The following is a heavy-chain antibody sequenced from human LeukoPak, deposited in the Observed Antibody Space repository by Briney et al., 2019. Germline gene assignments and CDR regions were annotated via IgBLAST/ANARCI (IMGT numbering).Heavy chain of an antibody. CDR3: AKDLRYSDWLLPGFDY. D-gene: IGHD3-9*01. CDR2: ISWNSGSI. Sequence: PGRSLRLSCAVSGFTFDDYAMHWVRQTPGKGLEWVSGISWNSGSIGYADSVKGRFTISRDNAKNSLYLQMNSLKAEDTALYYCAKDLRYSDWLLPGFDYWGQGILVTVSS. CDR1: GFTFDDYA. J-gene: IGHJ4*02. V-gene: IGHV3-9*01.